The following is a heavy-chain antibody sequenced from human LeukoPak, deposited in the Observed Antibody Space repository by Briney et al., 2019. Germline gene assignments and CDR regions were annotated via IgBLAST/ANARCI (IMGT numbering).Heavy chain of an antibody. V-gene: IGHV1-3*03. J-gene: IGHJ4*02. D-gene: IGHD6-19*01. CDR3: ARDSGIGVAVDFDY. CDR2: INAGNGNT. CDR1: GYTFTSYA. Sequence: ASVKVSCKASGYTFTSYAMHWVRQAPGQRLEWMGWINAGNGNTKYSQEFQGRVTITRDTSASTAYMELSSLRSEDMAVYYCARDSGIGVAVDFDYWGQGTLVTVSS.